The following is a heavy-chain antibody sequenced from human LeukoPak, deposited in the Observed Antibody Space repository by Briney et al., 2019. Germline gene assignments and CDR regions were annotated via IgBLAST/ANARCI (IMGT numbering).Heavy chain of an antibody. CDR3: ARDWANYPGGY. Sequence: GGSLRLSCAASGFTFSSYWMHWVRRAPGKGLVWVSRINSDGSSTSYADSVKGRFTISRDNAKNTLYLQMNSLRAEDTAVYYCARDWANYPGGYWGQGTLVTVSS. V-gene: IGHV3-74*01. CDR1: GFTFSSYW. CDR2: INSDGSST. J-gene: IGHJ4*02. D-gene: IGHD1-7*01.